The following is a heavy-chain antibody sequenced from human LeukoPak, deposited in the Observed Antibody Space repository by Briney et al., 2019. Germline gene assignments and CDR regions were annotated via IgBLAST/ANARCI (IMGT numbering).Heavy chain of an antibody. D-gene: IGHD2-15*01. CDR2: TNRDGRSA. J-gene: IGHJ4*02. CDR3: AGGRRRCSGGSCYSGGSYYAPFDY. Sequence: GGSLRLSCRASRFNLSDYWMHWVRQAPGEVLLWVARTNRDGRSAGYADFVKGRVTISRDNAKNSLYLQMNSLRAEDTAVYYCAGGRRRCSGGSCYSGGSYYAPFDYWGQGTLVTVSS. V-gene: IGHV3-74*01. CDR1: RFNLSDYW.